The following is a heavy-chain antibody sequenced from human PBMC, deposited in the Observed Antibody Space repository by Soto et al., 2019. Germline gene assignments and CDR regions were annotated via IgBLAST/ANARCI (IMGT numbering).Heavy chain of an antibody. CDR1: GYSISSGYY. Sequence: SETLSLTCAVSGYSISSGYYWGWIRQPPGKGLEWIGSIYHSGSTYYNPSLKSRVTISVDTSKNQFSLKLSSVTAADTAVYYCARDKGYSSSWNYYYYGMDVWGQGTTVTVSS. CDR3: ARDKGYSSSWNYYYYGMDV. D-gene: IGHD6-13*01. V-gene: IGHV4-38-2*02. J-gene: IGHJ6*02. CDR2: IYHSGST.